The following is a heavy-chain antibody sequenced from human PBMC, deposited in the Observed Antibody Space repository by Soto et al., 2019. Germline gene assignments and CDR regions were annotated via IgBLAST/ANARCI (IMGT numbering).Heavy chain of an antibody. V-gene: IGHV3-23*01. CDR2: ISGSAVSS. J-gene: IGHJ4*02. CDR3: VKGATVTRFDN. CDR1: GFTFSSYG. Sequence: EVQLLESGGGLVQPGGSLRLSCAASGFTFSSYGMIWVRQAPGKGLEWVSAISGSAVSSYYADSVQGRFTISRDNSKKTLNLQMNSLRVEDTAVYYCVKGATVTRFDNWGQGTLVTVSS. D-gene: IGHD4-17*01.